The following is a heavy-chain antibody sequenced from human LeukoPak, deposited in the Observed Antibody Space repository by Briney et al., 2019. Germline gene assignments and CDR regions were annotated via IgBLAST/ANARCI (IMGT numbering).Heavy chain of an antibody. CDR3: ARLDIAAAGYLEN. CDR2: MDPGDSDT. J-gene: IGHJ4*02. Sequence: GESLKISCEASGYSFTSYWIGWARPMPGKGLEWMGFMDPGDSDTRYSPSFKGQVTISGDKSISTAYLQWSSLKASDTAMYYCARLDIAAAGYLENWGQGTLVTVSS. D-gene: IGHD6-13*01. V-gene: IGHV5-51*01. CDR1: GYSFTSYW.